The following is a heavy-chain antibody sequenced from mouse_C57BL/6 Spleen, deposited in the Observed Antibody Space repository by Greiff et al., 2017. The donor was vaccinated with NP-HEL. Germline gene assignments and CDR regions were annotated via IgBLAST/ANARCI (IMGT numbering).Heavy chain of an antibody. CDR2: IDPSDSYT. CDR1: GYTFTSYW. CDR3: ARIGGTGTGYFDV. V-gene: IGHV1-69*01. J-gene: IGHJ1*03. D-gene: IGHD4-1*01. Sequence: QVQLKQPGAELVMPGASVKLSCKASGYTFTSYWMHWVKQRPGQGLEWIGEIDPSDSYTNYNQKFKGKSTLTVDKSSSTAYMQLSSLTSEDSAVYYCARIGGTGTGYFDVWGTGTTVTVSS.